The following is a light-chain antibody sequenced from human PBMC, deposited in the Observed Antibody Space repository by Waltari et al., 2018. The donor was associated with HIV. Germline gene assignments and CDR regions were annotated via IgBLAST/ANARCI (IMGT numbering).Light chain of an antibody. V-gene: IGKV3-20*01. Sequence: EIVLTQSPGTLSLSPGEGATLSCRASRSVGYSSLAWYQQKPGQAPRLLIYGASSRATGIPDRVSGSGSGTDFTLSISRLEPEYLAVYYCQQYGSSPRTFGQGSKVEIK. J-gene: IGKJ1*01. CDR1: RSVGYSS. CDR2: GAS. CDR3: QQYGSSPRT.